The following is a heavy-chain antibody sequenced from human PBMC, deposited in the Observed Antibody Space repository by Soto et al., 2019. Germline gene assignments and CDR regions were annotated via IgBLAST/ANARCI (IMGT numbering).Heavy chain of an antibody. CDR2: IYHSGST. Sequence: SETLSLTCAVSGGSISSGGYSWSWIRQPPGKGLEWLGYIYHSGSTYYNPSLKSRVTISVDRSKNQFSLKLSSVTAADTAVYYCARAGGSSWSRYFDLWGRGTLVTVSS. V-gene: IGHV4-30-2*01. D-gene: IGHD6-13*01. CDR1: GGSISSGGYS. CDR3: ARAGGSSWSRYFDL. J-gene: IGHJ2*01.